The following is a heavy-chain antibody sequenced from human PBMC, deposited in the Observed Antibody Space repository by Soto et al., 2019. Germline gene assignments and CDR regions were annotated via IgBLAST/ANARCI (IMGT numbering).Heavy chain of an antibody. J-gene: IGHJ4*02. D-gene: IGHD6-25*01. V-gene: IGHV3-11*01. Sequence: GGSLRLSCAASGFTFSDFYMSWIRQAPGKGLEWISYISSGSTNIFYADSVKGRFTVSRDNAKNSVYLQMDSFIAEDTAVYYCARDRTAAGSDYWGQGTLVTVSS. CDR1: GFTFSDFY. CDR2: ISSGSTNI. CDR3: ARDRTAAGSDY.